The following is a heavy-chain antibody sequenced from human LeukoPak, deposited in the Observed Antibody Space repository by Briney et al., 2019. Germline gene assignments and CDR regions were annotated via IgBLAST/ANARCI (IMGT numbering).Heavy chain of an antibody. D-gene: IGHD3-22*01. J-gene: IGHJ4*02. CDR1: GFTFSSYD. CDR3: ARVAYYYDSSGYDY. V-gene: IGHV3-13*01. Sequence: GGSLRLSCAAPGFTFSSYDMHWVRQATGKGLEWVSAIGTAGDTYYPGSVKGRFTISRENAKNSLYLQMNSLRAGDTAVYYCARVAYYYDSSGYDYWGQGTLVTVSS. CDR2: IGTAGDT.